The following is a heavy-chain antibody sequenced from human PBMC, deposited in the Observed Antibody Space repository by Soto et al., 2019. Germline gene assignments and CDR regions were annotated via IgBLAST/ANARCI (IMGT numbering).Heavy chain of an antibody. CDR3: AWSSSTSHYYGLDV. CDR1: GGSINNRDYY. D-gene: IGHD6-6*01. Sequence: PSETRSRNCRVSGGSINNRDYYWSWIRQHPGRGLEWIGNIFHTGSTDYNPSLMGRLTISIDTSKNEFSLKLSSVTAADTAVYFCAWSSSTSHYYGLDVWGQGTTVTVSS. CDR2: IFHTGST. V-gene: IGHV4-30-4*08. J-gene: IGHJ6*02.